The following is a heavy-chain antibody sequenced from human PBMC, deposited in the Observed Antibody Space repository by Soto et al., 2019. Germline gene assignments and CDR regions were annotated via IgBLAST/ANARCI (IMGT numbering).Heavy chain of an antibody. CDR2: ISGSGGST. CDR1: GFTFSSYA. D-gene: IGHD3-3*01. CDR3: AKDEYYDFWSGLIFDY. J-gene: IGHJ4*02. Sequence: GGSLRLSCAASGFTFSSYAMSWVRQAPGMGLEWVSAISGSGGSTYYADSVKGRFTISRDNSKNTLYLQMNSLRAEDTAVYYCAKDEYYDFWSGLIFDYWGQGTLVTVST. V-gene: IGHV3-23*01.